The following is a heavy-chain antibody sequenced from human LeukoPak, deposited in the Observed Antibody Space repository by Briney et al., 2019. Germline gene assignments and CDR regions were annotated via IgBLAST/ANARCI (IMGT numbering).Heavy chain of an antibody. J-gene: IGHJ6*02. CDR3: ARDGGSNPIRRYSGYDPMYGMDV. Sequence: GGSPRLSCAASGFTFSDYYMSRIRQAPGKGLEWVSYISSSGSTIYYADSVKGRFTISRDNAKNSMYLQMNSLRAEDTAVYYCARDGGSNPIRRYSGYDPMYGMDVWGQGTTISVSS. V-gene: IGHV3-11*01. CDR2: ISSSGSTI. CDR1: GFTFSDYY. D-gene: IGHD5-12*01.